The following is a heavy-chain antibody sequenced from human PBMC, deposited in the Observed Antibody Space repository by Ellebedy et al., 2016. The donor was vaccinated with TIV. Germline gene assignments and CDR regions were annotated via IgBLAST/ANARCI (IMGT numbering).Heavy chain of an antibody. V-gene: IGHV3-21*01. CDR2: IDSTGSYI. Sequence: GESLKISCAASGFTFSSYAMNSVRQAPGRGLEWVSSIDSTGSYIYYADSVKGRFTVSRDNAKNSLTLQMNSLRAEDTAVYYCVRDTPDYYDSSGQRPDDAFDTWGQGTMVTFSS. J-gene: IGHJ3*02. CDR1: GFTFSSYA. D-gene: IGHD3-22*01. CDR3: VRDTPDYYDSSGQRPDDAFDT.